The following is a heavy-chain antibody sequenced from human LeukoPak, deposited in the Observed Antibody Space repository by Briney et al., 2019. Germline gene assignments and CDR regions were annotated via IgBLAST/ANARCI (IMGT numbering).Heavy chain of an antibody. D-gene: IGHD2-2*02. J-gene: IGHJ4*02. CDR2: VYYSRSH. CDR1: GGSISSYC. V-gene: IGHV4-59*01. CDR3: ARDESGAIGDYFDY. Sequence: SGTLSLSCAVSGGSISSYCGSWNRQPPGKGLEWIVYVYYSRSHSYSPSLKSRVTISVDTSKTQFSPKLSSMTAADTAVYYCARDESGAIGDYFDYWGQGSLVTVSS.